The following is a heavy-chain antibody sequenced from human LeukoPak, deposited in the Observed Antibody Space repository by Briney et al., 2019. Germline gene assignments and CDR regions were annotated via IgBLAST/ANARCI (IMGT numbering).Heavy chain of an antibody. J-gene: IGHJ4*02. V-gene: IGHV3-33*01. CDR3: AGGSGDYSPDY. Sequence: GGSLRLSCAASGFTFTSYAMHWVRQAPGKGLEWVALIWYDGNDRYYADSVKGRFTISRDNSKNTLFLQMNSLRAEDTAVYYCAGGSGDYSPDYWGQGTLVTVSS. CDR1: GFTFTSYA. CDR2: IWYDGNDR. D-gene: IGHD4-17*01.